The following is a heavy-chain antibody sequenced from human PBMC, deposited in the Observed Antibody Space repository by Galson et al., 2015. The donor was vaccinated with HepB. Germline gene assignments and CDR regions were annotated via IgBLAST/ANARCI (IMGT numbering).Heavy chain of an antibody. J-gene: IGHJ4*02. CDR3: AKFFGLFARPPAVIPAASTADWYAMDV. V-gene: IGHV3-23*01. D-gene: IGHD2-2*01. Sequence: SLRLSCAASGFTFSSYAMSWVRQAAGKGLEWVSAISGSGGTTHDADSVKGRFTISRDNSKNTLYLQMNSLRAEDTAVYYCAKFFGLFARPPAVIPAASTADWYAMDVWGQETLVTVSS. CDR2: ISGSGGTT. CDR1: GFTFSSYA.